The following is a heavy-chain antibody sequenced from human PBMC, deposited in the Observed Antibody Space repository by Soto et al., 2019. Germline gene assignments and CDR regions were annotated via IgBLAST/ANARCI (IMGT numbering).Heavy chain of an antibody. CDR2: INPNSGDT. V-gene: IGHV1-2*02. CDR3: ARDARGTRGFDEMDT. D-gene: IGHD3-9*01. Sequence: ASVKVSCKASGYIFTGYHIHWVRQAPGLGLEWMGWINPNSGDTAYAQNFQGRVTMTRDTSFNLVYMEMSGLMSDDTALYYCARDARGTRGFDEMDTWGQGTTVTV. J-gene: IGHJ6*02. CDR1: GYIFTGYH.